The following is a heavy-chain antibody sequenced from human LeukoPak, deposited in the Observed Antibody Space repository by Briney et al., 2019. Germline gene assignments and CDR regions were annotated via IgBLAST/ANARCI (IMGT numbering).Heavy chain of an antibody. Sequence: SETLSLTCTVSGASFSSHYWGWIRQPPGKGLEWIGYMYYSGSTNYNPSLKSRVTISADTSKSQISLKLSSVTAADTAVYYCARPLLGGGKWWCFYKLCWFDPLGQGT. CDR3: ARPLLGGGKWWCFYKLCWFDP. J-gene: IGHJ5*01. CDR1: GASFSSHY. D-gene: IGHD2-15*01. V-gene: IGHV4-59*08. CDR2: MYYSGST.